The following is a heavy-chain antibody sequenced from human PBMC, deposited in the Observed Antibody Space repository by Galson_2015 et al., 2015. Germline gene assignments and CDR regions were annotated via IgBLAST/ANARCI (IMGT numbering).Heavy chain of an antibody. Sequence: SLRLSCAASVFTFSSYYMSWVRQAPGKGLEWVSSISSTTTYIYYADSVKGRFTISRDNAKNSLYLQMNSLGAEDTAVYYCARQILDYDFWSGYYPTNFDYWGQGTLVTVSS. J-gene: IGHJ4*02. CDR1: VFTFSSYY. CDR2: ISSTTTYI. CDR3: ARQILDYDFWSGYYPTNFDY. D-gene: IGHD3-3*01. V-gene: IGHV3-21*01.